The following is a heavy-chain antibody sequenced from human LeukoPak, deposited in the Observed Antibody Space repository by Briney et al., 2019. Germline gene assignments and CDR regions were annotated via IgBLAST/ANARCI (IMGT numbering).Heavy chain of an antibody. CDR2: IYYGENT. D-gene: IGHD2-15*01. V-gene: IGHV4-59*01. CDR3: ARVGGSNYYYYGMDV. CDR1: GGSISSYY. Sequence: SETLSLTCTVSGGSISSYYWSWIRQPPGKGLEWIGYIYYGENTNYNPSLKSRVTMSVDTSMNQFSLKLSSVTAADTAVYYCARVGGSNYYYYGMDVWGQGTTVTVSS. J-gene: IGHJ6*02.